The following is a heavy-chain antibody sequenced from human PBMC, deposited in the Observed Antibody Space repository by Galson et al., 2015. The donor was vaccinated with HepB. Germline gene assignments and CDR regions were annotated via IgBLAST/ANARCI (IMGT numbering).Heavy chain of an antibody. D-gene: IGHD2-15*01. V-gene: IGHV4-39*01. CDR3: ARHVGESGSYGMDV. Sequence: SETLSLTCTVSGDSISRGSYYWSWIRQPPGRGLEWIGSIYYTGTTYYNPSLKSRVTISLDTSKNHFSLKLRSVTAADTAVYYCARHVGESGSYGMDVWGQGTTVTVSS. CDR2: IYYTGTT. CDR1: GDSISRGSYY. J-gene: IGHJ6*02.